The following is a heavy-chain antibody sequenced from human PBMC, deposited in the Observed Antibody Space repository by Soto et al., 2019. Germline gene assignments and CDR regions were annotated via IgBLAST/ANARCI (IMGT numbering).Heavy chain of an antibody. D-gene: IGHD4-17*01. Sequence: ASVNVSCKASGYTFTSYAMHWVRQAPGQRLEWMGWINAGNGNTKYSQKFQGRVTITRDTSASTAYMELSSLRSEDTAVYYCARDTELYGDYVGWFDPWGQGTLVTVSS. J-gene: IGHJ5*02. CDR2: INAGNGNT. V-gene: IGHV1-3*01. CDR3: ARDTELYGDYVGWFDP. CDR1: GYTFTSYA.